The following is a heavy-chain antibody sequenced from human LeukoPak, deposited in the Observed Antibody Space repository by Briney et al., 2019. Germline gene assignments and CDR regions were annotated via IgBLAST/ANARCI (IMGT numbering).Heavy chain of an antibody. Sequence: TGGSLRLSCAAFGFTFSTYSMNWVRQAPGKGLEWVSYISSGSSTIYYTDSLKGRFTISRDNAKNSLYLQMNSLRDEDTAVYYCARGKVGYSNGWSAADYWGQGTLVTVSS. CDR3: ARGKVGYSNGWSAADY. CDR2: ISSGSSTI. V-gene: IGHV3-48*02. J-gene: IGHJ4*02. D-gene: IGHD6-19*01. CDR1: GFTFSTYS.